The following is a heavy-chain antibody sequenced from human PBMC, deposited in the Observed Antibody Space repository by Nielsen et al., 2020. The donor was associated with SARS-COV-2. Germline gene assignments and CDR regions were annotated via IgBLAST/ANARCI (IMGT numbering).Heavy chain of an antibody. J-gene: IGHJ4*02. V-gene: IGHV3-30*18. D-gene: IGHD3-16*02. CDR3: AKDWVITFVGVIPPDY. Sequence: GESLKISCAASGFTFSSYGMHWVRQAPGKGLEWVAVISYDGSNKYYADSLKGRFTISRDNSKNTLYLQMNSLRAEDTAVYYCAKDWVITFVGVIPPDYWGQGTLVTVSS. CDR2: ISYDGSNK. CDR1: GFTFSSYG.